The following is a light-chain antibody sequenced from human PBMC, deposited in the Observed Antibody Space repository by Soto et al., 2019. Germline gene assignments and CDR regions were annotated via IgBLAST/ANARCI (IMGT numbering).Light chain of an antibody. J-gene: IGKJ1*01. CDR2: GVY. V-gene: IGKV3-20*01. CDR3: QHYGYSRWT. Sequence: IVLTQSPGTLSLSPGERATLSCRASLTGNNNYLAWYQHKSGQAPRLLIYGVYTRATGIPDRFTGSGSGTECTLTITRLEPEDSAVYFCQHYGYSRWTFGQGTKVEIK. CDR1: LTGNNNY.